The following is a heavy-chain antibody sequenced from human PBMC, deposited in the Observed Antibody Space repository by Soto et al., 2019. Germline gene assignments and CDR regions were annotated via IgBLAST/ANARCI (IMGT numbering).Heavy chain of an antibody. CDR1: GVSISSSSYY. V-gene: IGHV4-39*01. D-gene: IGHD2-8*01. CDR3: ERTLRGMAYFDY. J-gene: IGHJ4*02. Sequence: SETLSLTCTVSGVSISSSSYYWGWIRQPPGKGLEWIGSIYYSGSTYDNPSLKSRVTISVDASKNRFSLNLTSVTAADTAVYYGERTLRGMAYFDYWGQGNQVTVS. CDR2: IYYSGST.